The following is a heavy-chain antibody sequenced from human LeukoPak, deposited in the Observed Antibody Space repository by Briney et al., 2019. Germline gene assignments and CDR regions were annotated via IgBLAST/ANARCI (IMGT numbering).Heavy chain of an antibody. Sequence: SVKVSCKASGGTFSTYIINWVRQAPGQGLEWMGRIIPILATANFAQKFQGRVTITADKSVNTVYMELSDLRSDDTAVYYCAVGTAGRQYHFYMDVWGKGTTVAVSS. V-gene: IGHV1-69*08. CDR1: GGTFSTYI. J-gene: IGHJ6*03. CDR3: AVGTAGRQYHFYMDV. CDR2: IIPILATA. D-gene: IGHD6-6*01.